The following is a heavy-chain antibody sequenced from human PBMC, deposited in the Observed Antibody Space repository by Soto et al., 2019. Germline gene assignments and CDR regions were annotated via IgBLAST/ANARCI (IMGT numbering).Heavy chain of an antibody. CDR3: ARGNDILTGLNWFDP. CDR2: MNPNSGNT. Sequence: QMQLVQSGAEVKKPGASVKVSCKASGYTFTSYDINWVRQATGQGLEWMGWMNPNSGNTGYAQKFQGRVTMTRNTSIGTANMKLSSLRSEDTAVYYCARGNDILTGLNWFDPGGQGTLVTVSS. J-gene: IGHJ5*02. CDR1: GYTFTSYD. D-gene: IGHD3-9*01. V-gene: IGHV1-8*01.